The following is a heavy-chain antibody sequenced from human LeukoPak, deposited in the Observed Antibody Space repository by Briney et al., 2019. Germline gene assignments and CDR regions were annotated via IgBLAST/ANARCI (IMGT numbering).Heavy chain of an antibody. CDR1: GGAISGGAYC. Sequence: SQTLSLTCTGSGGAISGGAYCWSWIRQHPGKRLEWIGFICNSGSTDYNPSLKTRATISVDMSNSQFSLKLRSVTAADTAVYYCARDEAGARFGAYYMDVWGKGTTVTVSS. J-gene: IGHJ6*03. CDR2: ICNSGST. CDR3: ARDEAGARFGAYYMDV. V-gene: IGHV4-31*03. D-gene: IGHD3-10*01.